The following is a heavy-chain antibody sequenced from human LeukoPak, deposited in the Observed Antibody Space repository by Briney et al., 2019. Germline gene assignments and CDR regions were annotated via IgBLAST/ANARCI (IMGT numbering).Heavy chain of an antibody. CDR1: GGFIINGKW. D-gene: IGHD3-9*01. J-gene: IGHJ4*02. V-gene: IGHV4/OR15-8*01. Sequence: SETLSLTCGVSGGFIINGKWWSWVRQPPGKGLEWIGEISHSGSPNYNPSLKVRLTISVDTAKNQFSLKLSSVTAADTAVYYCARDSIAGYSLSWWGQGTLVTVSS. CDR2: ISHSGSP. CDR3: ARDSIAGYSLSW.